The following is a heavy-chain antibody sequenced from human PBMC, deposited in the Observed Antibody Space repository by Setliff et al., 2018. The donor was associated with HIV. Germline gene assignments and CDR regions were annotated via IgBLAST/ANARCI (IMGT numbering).Heavy chain of an antibody. J-gene: IGHJ3*02. CDR3: ARHSLGNLGDYIRIGAIDI. D-gene: IGHD4-17*01. CDR2: IYYSGTT. Sequence: PSETLSLTCTVSGGSISSRNYYWAWIRQPPGKGLEWIGTIYYSGTTHYNPSLNSRVIISVDTSKNQFSLRLNSVTAADTAVYYCARHSLGNLGDYIRIGAIDIWGQGTMVTVSS. CDR1: GGSISSRNYY. V-gene: IGHV4-39*01.